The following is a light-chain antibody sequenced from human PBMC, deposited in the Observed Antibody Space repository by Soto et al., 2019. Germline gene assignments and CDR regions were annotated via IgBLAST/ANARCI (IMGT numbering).Light chain of an antibody. J-gene: IGLJ2*01. Sequence: QSALTQPRSMSGSPGQSVTISCTGTSSDVGGYNYVSWYQQHPGKAPKFMIYDVSKRPSGVPDRFSGSKSGNTASLTISGLQAEDEADYFCCSYAGSYTVLFGGGTKLTVL. CDR2: DVS. CDR3: CSYAGSYTVL. V-gene: IGLV2-11*01. CDR1: SSDVGGYNY.